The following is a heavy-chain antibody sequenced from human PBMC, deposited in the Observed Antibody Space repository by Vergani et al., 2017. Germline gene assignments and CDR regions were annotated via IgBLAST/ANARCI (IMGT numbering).Heavy chain of an antibody. CDR3: ARRIMVRGFMWEVFDY. V-gene: IGHV1-2*06. CDR1: GYTFTGYY. Sequence: QVQLVQSGAEVKKPGASMKVSCKASGYTFTGYYSHWVRQAPGQGLEWMVRINPNSGGTKFAQKFQGRVTMTSDTSISTAYMELSSLISDDTAVYYCARRIMVRGFMWEVFDYWGQGTLVTVSS. CDR2: INPNSGGT. J-gene: IGHJ4*02. D-gene: IGHD3-10*01.